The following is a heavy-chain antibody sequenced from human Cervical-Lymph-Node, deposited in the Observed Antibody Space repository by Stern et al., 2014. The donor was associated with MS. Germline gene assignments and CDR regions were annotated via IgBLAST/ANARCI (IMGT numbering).Heavy chain of an antibody. D-gene: IGHD1-26*01. CDR1: GYTFTTYA. V-gene: IGHV1-18*01. CDR2: ISAYNGNT. CDR3: ARDPNGSADY. J-gene: IGHJ4*02. Sequence: QVQLLQPGAEVKKPGASVKVSCQTSGYTFTTYAISWVRQAPGQGLEWLGWISAYNGNTDYAQKFRGRVTMTTDTSTSTVYMELRNLRSDDTAVYYCARDPNGSADYWGQGTLVIVSS.